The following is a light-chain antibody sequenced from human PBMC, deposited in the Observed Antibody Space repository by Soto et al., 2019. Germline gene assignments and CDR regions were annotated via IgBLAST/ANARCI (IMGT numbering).Light chain of an antibody. V-gene: IGKV1-39*01. J-gene: IGKJ1*01. CDR1: QSISNS. Sequence: DIQMTQSPSSLSASVGDRVTITCRASQSISNSLNWYQQKPGKAPKLLIYAASSLQSGVPSRFSGSGSGTDFTLTISRLQPEDFATYYCQQSYSMWTFGQETKVEVK. CDR2: AAS. CDR3: QQSYSMWT.